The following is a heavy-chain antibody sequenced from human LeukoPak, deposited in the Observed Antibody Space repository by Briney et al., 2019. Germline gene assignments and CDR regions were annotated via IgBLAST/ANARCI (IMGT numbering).Heavy chain of an antibody. CDR2: ISGSGGST. CDR1: GFTFSSYA. J-gene: IGHJ4*02. D-gene: IGHD6-19*01. CDR3: AKIIAVADYYFDY. V-gene: IGHV3-23*01. Sequence: PGGSLRLSCAASGFTFSSYAMSWVRQAPGKGLEWVSAISGSGGSTYYADSVRGRFTISRDNSKNTLYLQMNSLRAEDTAVYYCAKIIAVADYYFDYRGQGTLVTVSS.